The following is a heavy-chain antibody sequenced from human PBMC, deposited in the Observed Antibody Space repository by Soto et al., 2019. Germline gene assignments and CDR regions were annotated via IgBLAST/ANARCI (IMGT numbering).Heavy chain of an antibody. V-gene: IGHV1-24*01. J-gene: IGHJ6*02. CDR2: FDPEDGET. Sequence: AASVKVSCKVSGYTLTELSMHWVRQAPGKGLEWMGGFDPEDGETIYAQKFQGRVTMTEDTSTDTAYMELSSLRSEDTAVYYCATHWHYDYVWGSYRPYGMDVWGQGTTVTVSS. D-gene: IGHD3-16*02. CDR1: GYTLTELS. CDR3: ATHWHYDYVWGSYRPYGMDV.